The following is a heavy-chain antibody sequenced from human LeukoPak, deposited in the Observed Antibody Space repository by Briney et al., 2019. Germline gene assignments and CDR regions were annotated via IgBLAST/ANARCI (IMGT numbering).Heavy chain of an antibody. V-gene: IGHV4-4*07. CDR3: ARVGPYSSSWYSPTYFDY. D-gene: IGHD6-13*01. Sequence: SETLSLTCTVPGGSISNYFWSWIRQPAGKGLEWIGRIYFSGRTNYNPSLKSRVTISVDTSKNQFSLKLSSVTAADTAVYYCARVGPYSSSWYSPTYFDYWGQGTLVTVSS. J-gene: IGHJ4*02. CDR1: GGSISNYF. CDR2: IYFSGRT.